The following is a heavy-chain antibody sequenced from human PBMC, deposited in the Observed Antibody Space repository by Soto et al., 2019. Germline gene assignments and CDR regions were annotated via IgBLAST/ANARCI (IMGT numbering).Heavy chain of an antibody. V-gene: IGHV4-31*03. J-gene: IGHJ4*03. D-gene: IGHD3-9*01. CDR2: IYYSGST. CDR3: AKDLFPKLRYFDWLSDY. Sequence: SETLSLTCTVSGASMSSGGYYWTWIRQSPGRGLEWIGYIYYSGSTYYNPSLESRVAISLDTSRSQFSLTLHSVTAADTAIYYYAKDLFPKLRYFDWLSDYWGQGTTVTVSS. CDR1: GASMSSGGYY.